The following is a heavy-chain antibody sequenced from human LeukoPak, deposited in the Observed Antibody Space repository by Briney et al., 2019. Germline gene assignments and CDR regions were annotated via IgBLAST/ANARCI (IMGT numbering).Heavy chain of an antibody. CDR3: ARAPFFYYYYGMDV. CDR2: INAGNGNT. CDR1: GGTFSSYA. J-gene: IGHJ6*02. V-gene: IGHV1-3*01. Sequence: ASVKVSCKASGGTFSSYAISWVRQAPGQRLEWMGWINAGNGNTKYSQKFQGRVTITRDTSASTAYMELSSLRSEDTAVYYCARAPFFYYYYGMDVWGQGTTVTVSS.